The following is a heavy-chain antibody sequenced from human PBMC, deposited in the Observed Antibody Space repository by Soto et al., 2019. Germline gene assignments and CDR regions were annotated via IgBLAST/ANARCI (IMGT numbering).Heavy chain of an antibody. V-gene: IGHV4-30-2*01. D-gene: IGHD3-10*01. Sequence: SETLSLTCAVSGGSISSGGYSWSWIRQPPGKGLEWIGYIYHSGSTYYNPSLKSRVTISVDRSKNQFSPKLSSVTAADTAVYYCARDKNTMVRGVKGGFDPWGQGTLVTVSS. CDR2: IYHSGST. CDR1: GGSISSGGYS. CDR3: ARDKNTMVRGVKGGFDP. J-gene: IGHJ5*02.